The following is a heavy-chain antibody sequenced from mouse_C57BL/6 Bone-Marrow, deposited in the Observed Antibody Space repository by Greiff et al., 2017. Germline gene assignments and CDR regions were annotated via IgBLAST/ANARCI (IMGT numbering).Heavy chain of an antibody. CDR2: INPSSGYT. D-gene: IGHD1-1*01. V-gene: IGHV1-7*01. CDR1: GYTFTSYW. J-gene: IGHJ2*01. Sequence: VQLQQSGAELAKPGASVKLSCKASGYTFTSYWMHWVKQRPGQGLEWIGYINPSSGYTKYNQKFKDKATLTADTSSNTAYLQLSSLTSEDTAVYYCTRSLFDYGTNYWGQGTTLTVSS. CDR3: TRSLFDYGTNY.